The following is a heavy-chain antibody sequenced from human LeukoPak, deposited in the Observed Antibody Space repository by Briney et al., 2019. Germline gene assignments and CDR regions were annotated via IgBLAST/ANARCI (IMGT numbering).Heavy chain of an antibody. CDR1: GGTFSSYA. Sequence: SVKVSCKASGGTFSSYAISWVRQAPGRGLEWMGGIIPIFGTANYAQKFQGRVTITTDESTSTAYMELSSLRSEDTAVYYCARGDSDYVWGSYLFFDYWGQGTLVTVSS. CDR2: IIPIFGTA. V-gene: IGHV1-69*05. J-gene: IGHJ4*02. D-gene: IGHD3-16*02. CDR3: ARGDSDYVWGSYLFFDY.